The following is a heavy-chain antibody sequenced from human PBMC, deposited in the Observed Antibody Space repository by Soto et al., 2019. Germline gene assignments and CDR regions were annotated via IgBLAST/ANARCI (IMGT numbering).Heavy chain of an antibody. CDR3: ARDRADIVGVVAADEDAFDI. V-gene: IGHV1-18*01. CDR1: GYTFTSYG. Sequence: QVQLVQSGAEVKKPGASVKVSCKASGYTFTSYGISWVRQAPGQGLEWMGWISAYNGNTNYAQKRQGRVTMTTDTSTSTAYMELRRRRSDDTAVYYCARDRADIVGVVAADEDAFDIWGQGTMVTVSS. J-gene: IGHJ3*02. CDR2: ISAYNGNT. D-gene: IGHD2-15*01.